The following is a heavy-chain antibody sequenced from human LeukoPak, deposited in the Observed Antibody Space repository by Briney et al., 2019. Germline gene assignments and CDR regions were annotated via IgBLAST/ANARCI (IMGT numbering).Heavy chain of an antibody. D-gene: IGHD3-22*01. CDR3: ARGSDDSSGYYYIDY. CDR2: ISSSSSYI. CDR1: GFTFSSYS. V-gene: IGHV3-21*01. Sequence: PGGSLRLSCAASGFTFSSYSMNWVRQAPGKGLEWVSSISSSSSYIYYADSVKGRFTISRDNAKNSLYLQMNSLRAEDTAVYYCARGSDDSSGYYYIDYWGQGTLFTVSS. J-gene: IGHJ4*02.